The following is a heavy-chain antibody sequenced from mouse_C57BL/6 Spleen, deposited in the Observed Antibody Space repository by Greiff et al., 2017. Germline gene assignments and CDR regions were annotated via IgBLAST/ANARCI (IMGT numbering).Heavy chain of an antibody. D-gene: IGHD4-1*01. V-gene: IGHV5-17*01. J-gene: IGHJ4*01. CDR3: ARKETGTVAMDY. CDR1: GFTFSDYG. CDR2: ISSGSSTI. Sequence: EVMLVESGGGLVKPGGSLKLSCAASGFTFSDYGMHWVRQAPEKGLEWVAYISSGSSTIYYADTVKGRFTISRDNAKNTLFLQMTSLRSEDTAMYYCARKETGTVAMDYWGQGTSVTVSS.